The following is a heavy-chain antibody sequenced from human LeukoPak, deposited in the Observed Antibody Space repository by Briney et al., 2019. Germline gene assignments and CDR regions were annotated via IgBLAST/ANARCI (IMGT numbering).Heavy chain of an antibody. Sequence: PSETLSLTCAVSGYSISSGYYWGWVRQAPGKGLEWIGSIYHTGSTDYNPSLKSRLTISVDMSKNQFSLNLRSVTAADTAVYYCARDKDDYVWGTYLWWGQGMLVTVSS. J-gene: IGHJ4*02. CDR3: ARDKDDYVWGTYLW. CDR1: GYSISSGYY. CDR2: IYHTGST. D-gene: IGHD3-16*01. V-gene: IGHV4-38-2*01.